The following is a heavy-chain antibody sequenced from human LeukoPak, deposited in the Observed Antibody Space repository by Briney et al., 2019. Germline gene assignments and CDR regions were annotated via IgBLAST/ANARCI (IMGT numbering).Heavy chain of an antibody. CDR1: GGSISSYY. CDR3: ARGRPEGYSYANPLGYYYYYMDV. V-gene: IGHV4-59*01. Sequence: SETLSLTCTVSGGSISSYYWSWIRQPAGKGLEWIGYIYYSGSTNYNPSLKSRVTISVDTSKNQFSLKLSSVTAADTAVYYCARGRPEGYSYANPLGYYYYYMDVWGKGTTVTISS. D-gene: IGHD5-18*01. CDR2: IYYSGST. J-gene: IGHJ6*03.